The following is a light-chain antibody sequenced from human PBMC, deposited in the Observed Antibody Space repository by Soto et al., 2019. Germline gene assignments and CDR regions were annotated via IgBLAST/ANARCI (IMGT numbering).Light chain of an antibody. CDR3: QQRSNWPPIT. CDR2: DAS. CDR1: QSVKTF. J-gene: IGKJ5*01. V-gene: IGKV3-11*01. Sequence: DIVLTHSPATLSLSPGERATLSSRASQSVKTFLVWYLRRPGHAPRLLIQDASHRAAGIPARFSGSGVGTDFTLTISSLEPEDAAVYYCQQRSNWPPITFGQVTRLEI.